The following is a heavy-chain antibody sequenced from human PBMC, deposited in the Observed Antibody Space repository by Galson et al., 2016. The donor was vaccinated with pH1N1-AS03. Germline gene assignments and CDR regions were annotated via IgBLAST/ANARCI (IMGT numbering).Heavy chain of an antibody. D-gene: IGHD6-19*01. CDR2: TSYNGRNK. V-gene: IGHV3-30-3*02. Sequence: SLRLSCAASGFAFSDYTMHWVRQAPGKGLEWVAVTSYNGRNKYYTDSVQGRFSISRDNFKNTLHLQMISLRDEDTAVYFCARSPSSAWHNFDYWGQGALVVVST. CDR1: GFAFSDYT. J-gene: IGHJ4*02. CDR3: ARSPSSAWHNFDY.